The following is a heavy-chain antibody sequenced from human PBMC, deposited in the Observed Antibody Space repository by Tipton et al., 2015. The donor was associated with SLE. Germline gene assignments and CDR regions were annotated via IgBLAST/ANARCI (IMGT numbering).Heavy chain of an antibody. V-gene: IGHV4-34*01. CDR1: GGSFSGYS. CDR2: IDHFGNT. J-gene: IGHJ4*02. D-gene: IGHD3-22*01. CDR3: AGDSSGSYYDRGGYYQLANRHFDL. Sequence: TLSLTCAVYGGSFSGYSWSWIRQPPGKGLEWIGEIDHFGNTNYNPSLKSRVTVSLDTSRSQFSLRLSSVTAADTAVYYCAGDSSGSYYDRGGYYQLANRHFDLWGRGILVSVSS.